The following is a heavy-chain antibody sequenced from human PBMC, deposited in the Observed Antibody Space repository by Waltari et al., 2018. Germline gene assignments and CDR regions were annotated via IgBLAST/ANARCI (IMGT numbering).Heavy chain of an antibody. CDR2: FYYSGST. CDR1: GAPLSSSSYY. V-gene: IGHV4-39*07. J-gene: IGHJ5*02. D-gene: IGHD3-22*01. CDR3: AREWLHNWFDP. Sequence: QRHLQESGPGLVKPSETLSLPGTVPGAPLSSSSYYWGWIRQPPGKGLGWIGRFYYSGSTYYNPSLKGRVTISVDTSKNQFSLKLSSVTAADTAVYYCAREWLHNWFDPWGQGTLVTVSS.